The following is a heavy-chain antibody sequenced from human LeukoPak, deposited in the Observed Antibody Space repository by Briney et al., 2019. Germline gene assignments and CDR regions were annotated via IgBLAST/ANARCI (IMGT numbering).Heavy chain of an antibody. V-gene: IGHV3-30*18. D-gene: IGHD5-24*01. CDR3: AKDLIVSGTATILDY. CDR1: GFTFSNYG. Sequence: GGSLRLSCAASGFTFSNYGMHWVRQPPGKGLEWVAVISYDASYKNYADSVKGRFTISRDNSKNTLYLQMNSLRAEDTAVYYCAKDLIVSGTATILDYWGQGTLVTVSP. CDR2: ISYDASYK. J-gene: IGHJ4*02.